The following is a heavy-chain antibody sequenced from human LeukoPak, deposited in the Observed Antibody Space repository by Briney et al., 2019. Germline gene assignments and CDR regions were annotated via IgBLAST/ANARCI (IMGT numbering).Heavy chain of an antibody. J-gene: IGHJ5*02. CDR2: ISYDGSNK. V-gene: IGHV3-30-3*01. CDR1: GFTFSSYA. CDR3: ASDPTTSSGYHENWFDP. Sequence: GGSLRLSCAASGFTFSSYAMHWVRQAPGKGLEWVAVISYDGSNKYYADSVKGRFTISRDNSKNTLYLQMNSLRAEETAVYYCASDPTTSSGYHENWFDPWGQGTLVTVSS. D-gene: IGHD3-22*01.